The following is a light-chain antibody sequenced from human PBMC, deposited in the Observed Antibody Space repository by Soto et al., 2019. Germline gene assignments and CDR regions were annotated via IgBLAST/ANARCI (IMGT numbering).Light chain of an antibody. V-gene: IGKV3-15*01. CDR3: QQYHNLPLS. CDR1: QSANRN. J-gene: IGKJ3*01. CDR2: VAS. Sequence: EIVMTQSPATLSLSSGDRATLSCRASQSANRNLAWYQQKPGQAPRLLIYVASTRAAGIPARFGGSGSGTEFTLTISSLQSEDFAVYYCQQYHNLPLSFGPGTKLDI.